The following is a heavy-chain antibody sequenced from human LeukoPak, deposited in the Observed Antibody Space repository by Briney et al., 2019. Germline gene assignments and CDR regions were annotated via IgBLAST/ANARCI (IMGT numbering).Heavy chain of an antibody. Sequence: PGGSLRLSCAASGFTFSNAWMSWVRQAPGKGLEWVANIKKDGSEKYYVDSVKGRFTISRDNAKNSLYLQINSLRAEDTAIYYCARGAPQYDRSGYYYVYWGQGTLVTVSS. V-gene: IGHV3-7*01. CDR3: ARGAPQYDRSGYYYVY. CDR2: IKKDGSEK. J-gene: IGHJ4*02. CDR1: GFTFSNAW. D-gene: IGHD3-22*01.